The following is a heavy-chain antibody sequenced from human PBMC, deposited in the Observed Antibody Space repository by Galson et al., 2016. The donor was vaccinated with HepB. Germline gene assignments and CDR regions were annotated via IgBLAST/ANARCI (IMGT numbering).Heavy chain of an antibody. Sequence: TLSLTCTVSGGSISSGGYYWSWIRQHPGKGLEWIGYIYNSGRTYYNPSLKRRVTISVDTSKNQFSLKLNSVTAADTAVYYCARDIRRGGTSRHSCFDPGGQGTLVTVSS. J-gene: IGHJ5*02. D-gene: IGHD1-26*01. V-gene: IGHV4-31*03. CDR1: GGSISSGGYY. CDR3: ARDIRRGGTSRHSCFDP. CDR2: IYNSGRT.